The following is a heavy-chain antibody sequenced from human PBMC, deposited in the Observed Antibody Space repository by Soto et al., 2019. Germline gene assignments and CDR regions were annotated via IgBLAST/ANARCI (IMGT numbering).Heavy chain of an antibody. J-gene: IGHJ5*02. Sequence: SETRSLTCAVSGYSIRSGYSWGWLRPPPGTGLEWIGSIYHVGSTYYNPSLNSRVTLSIDMTNNHVSLILNSVTAADTAVYYCARVGTWVPYYYDSSPYTFEDGFDGWGKGTMVTVSA. D-gene: IGHD3-22*01. CDR1: GYSIRSGYS. CDR3: ARVGTWVPYYYDSSPYTFEDGFDG. CDR2: IYHVGST. V-gene: IGHV4-38-2*01.